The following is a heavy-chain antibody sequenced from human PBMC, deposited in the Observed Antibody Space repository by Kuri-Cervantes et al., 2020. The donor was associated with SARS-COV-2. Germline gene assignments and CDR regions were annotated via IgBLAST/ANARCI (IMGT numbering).Heavy chain of an antibody. V-gene: IGHV3-48*01. J-gene: IGHJ4*02. CDR1: GFNFSPYP. D-gene: IGHD2-2*01. CDR3: ARDQRNANWDY. CDR2: IHGTRNII. Sequence: GGSLRLSCVVSGFNFSPYPMNWVRQAPGKGLEWVAYIHGTRNIIYYADSVKGRFTVSRDNARNPLFLQMSSLRAEDTALYYCARDQRNANWDYWGQGTLVTVSS.